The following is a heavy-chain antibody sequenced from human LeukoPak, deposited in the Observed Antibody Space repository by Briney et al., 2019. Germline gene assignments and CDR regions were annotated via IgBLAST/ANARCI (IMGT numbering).Heavy chain of an antibody. CDR1: GYSFTGYF. V-gene: IGHV1-2*02. J-gene: IGHJ4*02. Sequence: ASAKVSCKASGYSFTGYFIHWVRQAPGQGLEWMGCIDPNSGDTKYAQKFQGRVSIPRDTSTRTAYMELSRLRSDDTAVYFCARSGSTGYSLDYWGQGTLVTVSS. CDR3: ARSGSTGYSLDY. D-gene: IGHD3-22*01. CDR2: IDPNSGDT.